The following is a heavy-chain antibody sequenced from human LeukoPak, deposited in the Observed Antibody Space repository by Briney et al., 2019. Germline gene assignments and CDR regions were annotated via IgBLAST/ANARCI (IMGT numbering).Heavy chain of an antibody. Sequence: ASVKVSCKASGYTFTSYGISWVRQAPGQGLEWMGWVSAYNGNTNYAQKLQGRVTMTTDTSTSTAYMELRSLRSDDTAVYYCARGGYFDWFEYYFDYWGQGILVTVSS. CDR2: VSAYNGNT. V-gene: IGHV1-18*01. D-gene: IGHD3-9*01. CDR1: GYTFTSYG. CDR3: ARGGYFDWFEYYFDY. J-gene: IGHJ4*02.